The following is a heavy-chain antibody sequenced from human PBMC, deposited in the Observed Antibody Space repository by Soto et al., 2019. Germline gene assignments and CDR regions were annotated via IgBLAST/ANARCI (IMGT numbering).Heavy chain of an antibody. J-gene: IGHJ6*02. CDR3: AKDIGTYCTTTSCHYGMDV. Sequence: GGSLRLSCAVSGFTFDHYAMHWVRQVPGKGLEWVAVTSNDGSNTNYVDSVKGRFTISRDNSKNTLYLQLNSLRGEDTAVYYCAKDIGTYCTTTSCHYGMDVWGQGTTVTVSS. D-gene: IGHD2-2*01. V-gene: IGHV3-30*18. CDR1: GFTFDHYA. CDR2: TSNDGSNT.